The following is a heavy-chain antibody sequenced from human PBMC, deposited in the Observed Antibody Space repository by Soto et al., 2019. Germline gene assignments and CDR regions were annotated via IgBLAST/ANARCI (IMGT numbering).Heavy chain of an antibody. CDR2: IYYTGNT. D-gene: IGHD3-22*01. CDR1: GGSFSSSRYL. Sequence: SETLSLTCTVSGGSFSSSRYLWDWIRQPPGKGLQWIGSIYYTGNTYYNPSLKSRVTISVDTSKNQFSLKLSSVTAADTAVYYCASSYYDSSGYYFDNWGQGTLVTV. V-gene: IGHV4-39*07. J-gene: IGHJ4*02. CDR3: ASSYYDSSGYYFDN.